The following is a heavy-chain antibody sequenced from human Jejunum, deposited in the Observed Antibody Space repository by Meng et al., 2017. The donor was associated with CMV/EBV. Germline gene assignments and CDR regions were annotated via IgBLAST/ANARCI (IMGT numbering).Heavy chain of an antibody. J-gene: IGHJ4*02. Sequence: GFTFSTFGMLWVRLAPGRGLEWVAFIRDDGNNKYYTDSVKGRFTISRDNSRSTLFLQMNSLGVEDTAVYYCAKDLGASGWFETFDSWGQGTLVTVSS. D-gene: IGHD6-19*01. V-gene: IGHV3-30*02. CDR2: IRDDGNNK. CDR3: AKDLGASGWFETFDS. CDR1: GFTFSTFG.